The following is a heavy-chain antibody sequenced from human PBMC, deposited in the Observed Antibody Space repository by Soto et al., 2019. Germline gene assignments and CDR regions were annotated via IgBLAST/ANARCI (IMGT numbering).Heavy chain of an antibody. CDR2: IYYSGST. V-gene: IGHV4-39*01. CDR1: GDSISSSSYY. Sequence: SETLSLTCTVSGDSISSSSYYWGWIRQPPGKGLEWIGSIYYSGSTYYSPSLKSRVTISVDTSNNQFSLKLSSVTAADTAVYYCARSFSSSHPDPFDYWGQGTLVTVSS. J-gene: IGHJ4*02. D-gene: IGHD6-13*01. CDR3: ARSFSSSHPDPFDY.